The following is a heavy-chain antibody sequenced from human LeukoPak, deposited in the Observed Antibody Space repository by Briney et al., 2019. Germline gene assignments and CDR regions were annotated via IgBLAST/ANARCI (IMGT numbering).Heavy chain of an antibody. CDR2: ISSSSSYI. CDR3: ARDTRDILTGYEPEGSY. Sequence: GGSLRLSCAASGFTFSSYSMNWVRQAPGKGLEWVSSISSSSSYIYYADSVKGRFTISRDNAKNSLYLQMNSLRAEDTAVYYCARDTRDILTGYEPEGSYWGQGTLVTVSS. D-gene: IGHD3-9*01. J-gene: IGHJ4*02. V-gene: IGHV3-21*01. CDR1: GFTFSSYS.